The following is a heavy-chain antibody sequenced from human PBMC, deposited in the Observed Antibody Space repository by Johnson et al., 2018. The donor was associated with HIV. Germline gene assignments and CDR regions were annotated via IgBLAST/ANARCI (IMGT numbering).Heavy chain of an antibody. CDR3: ARDDILTGYYDAFDI. D-gene: IGHD3-9*01. Sequence: VQLVESGGGVVQPGRSLRLSCAASGFTCSSYAMHWVRQAPGKGMEWVSVIHSGGSTYYADSVKGRFTISRDNSKNTLYLQMNSLRAEDTAVYYCARDDILTGYYDAFDIWGQGTMVTVSS. CDR1: GFTCSSYA. CDR2: IHSGGST. J-gene: IGHJ3*02. V-gene: IGHV3-66*01.